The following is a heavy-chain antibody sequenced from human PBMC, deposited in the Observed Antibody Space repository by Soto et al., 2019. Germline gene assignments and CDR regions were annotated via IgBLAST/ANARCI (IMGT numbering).Heavy chain of an antibody. D-gene: IGHD6-13*01. CDR3: ARIAAAGTVYYYYYGMDV. J-gene: IGHJ6*02. CDR1: GFTFINYC. CDR2: ISYDGSNK. Sequence: GSLILSCAAAGFTFINYCMHWVRQAPGKGLEWVAVISYDGSNKYYADSVKGRFTISRDNSKNTLYLQMNSLRAEDTAVYYCARIAAAGTVYYYYYGMDVWGQGTTVTVS. V-gene: IGHV3-30*03.